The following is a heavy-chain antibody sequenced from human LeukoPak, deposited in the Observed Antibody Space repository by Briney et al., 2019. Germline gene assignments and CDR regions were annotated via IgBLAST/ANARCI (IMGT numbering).Heavy chain of an antibody. V-gene: IGHV1-46*01. Sequence: ASVKVSCKASGYTFTNYYIHWVRQAPGQGLEWMGIINPSGGTTNYAQKFQGRVTMTRDMSTSTVYMELSSLRSEDTAVYYCARGDRGTMIVRFDPWGQGTLVTVSS. CDR1: GYTFTNYY. CDR2: INPSGGTT. CDR3: ARGDRGTMIVRFDP. D-gene: IGHD3-22*01. J-gene: IGHJ5*02.